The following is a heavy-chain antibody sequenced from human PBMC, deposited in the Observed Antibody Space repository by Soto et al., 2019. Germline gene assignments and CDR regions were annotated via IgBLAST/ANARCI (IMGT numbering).Heavy chain of an antibody. CDR2: ISSNGGST. CDR1: GFTFSSYA. D-gene: IGHD1-26*01. J-gene: IGHJ6*02. CDR3: VKDSPKGAYYYYYYGMDV. Sequence: PGGSLRLSCSASGFTFSSYAMHWVRQAPGKGLEYVSAISSNGGSTYYADSVKGRFTISRDNSKNTLYLQMSSLRAEDTAVYYCVKDSPKGAYYYYYYGMDVWGQGTTVTVSS. V-gene: IGHV3-64D*06.